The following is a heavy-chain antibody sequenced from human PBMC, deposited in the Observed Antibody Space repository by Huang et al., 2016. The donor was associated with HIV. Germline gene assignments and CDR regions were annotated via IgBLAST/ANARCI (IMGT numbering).Heavy chain of an antibody. D-gene: IGHD1-7*01. CDR2: IKQDESEK. CDR3: ATKTAAMDI. Sequence: VESGGRLVQPGGSIRLSCVGSTFRFGAYWMSWVCQSPGKGLEWGANIKQDESEKYYVDSVKGRFNISRDNAKKVLFLEMNNVRVEDTATYYCATKTAAMDIWGQGTTVTVS. J-gene: IGHJ6*02. V-gene: IGHV3-7*01. CDR1: TFRFGAYW.